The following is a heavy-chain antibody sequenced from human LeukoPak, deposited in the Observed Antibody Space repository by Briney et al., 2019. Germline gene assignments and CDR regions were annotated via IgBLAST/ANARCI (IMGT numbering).Heavy chain of an antibody. CDR3: ARVGDVLRYFDWLLQNWFDP. Sequence: ASVKVSCKASGYTFTGYYMHWVRQAPGQGLEWMGWINPNSGGTNYAQKFQGRVTMTRDTSIGTAYMELSRLRSDDTAVYYCARVGDVLRYFDWLLQNWFDPWGQGTLVTVSS. CDR2: INPNSGGT. V-gene: IGHV1-2*02. D-gene: IGHD3-9*01. CDR1: GYTFTGYY. J-gene: IGHJ5*02.